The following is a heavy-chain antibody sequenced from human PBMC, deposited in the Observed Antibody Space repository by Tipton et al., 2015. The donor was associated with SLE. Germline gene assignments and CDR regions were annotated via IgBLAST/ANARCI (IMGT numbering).Heavy chain of an antibody. CDR3: ARPYSQLPYDAFDI. V-gene: IGHV4-39*07. CDR2: LYYSGTT. CDR1: GGSISSSSYY. D-gene: IGHD2-2*01. J-gene: IGHJ3*02. Sequence: TLSLTCTVSGGSISSSSYYWGYIRQPPGKGLGWIASLYYSGTTYYNPSLKSRVTISVDTSKNQFSLKLSSVTAADTAVYYCARPYSQLPYDAFDIWGQGTMVTVSS.